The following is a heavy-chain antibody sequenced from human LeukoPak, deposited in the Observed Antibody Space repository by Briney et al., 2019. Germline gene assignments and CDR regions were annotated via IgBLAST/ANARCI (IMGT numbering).Heavy chain of an antibody. V-gene: IGHV5-51*01. CDR1: AYSFTSYW. J-gene: IGHJ4*02. CDR2: MYPGDSDT. D-gene: IGHD2-15*01. Sequence: GESLKISCKGSAYSFTSYWIGWVRQMPGKGLEWMGIMYPGDSDTRYSPSFQGQVTISADKSISTAYLQWSSLKASDTAMYYCARHDYCSGGSCYLDYWGQGTLVTVPS. CDR3: ARHDYCSGGSCYLDY.